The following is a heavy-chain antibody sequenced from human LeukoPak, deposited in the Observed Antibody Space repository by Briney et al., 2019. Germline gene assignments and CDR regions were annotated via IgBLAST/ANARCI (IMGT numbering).Heavy chain of an antibody. J-gene: IGHJ4*02. V-gene: IGHV4-39*07. CDR2: IYHSGST. CDR3: ARDQGRYYYDSSGSFDY. Sequence: SETLSLTCTVSGGSISSSSYYWGWIRQPPGKGLEWIGSIYHSGSTYYNPSLKSRVTISVDTSKNQFSLKLSSVTAADTAVYYCARDQGRYYYDSSGSFDYWGQGTLVTVSS. D-gene: IGHD3-22*01. CDR1: GGSISSSSYY.